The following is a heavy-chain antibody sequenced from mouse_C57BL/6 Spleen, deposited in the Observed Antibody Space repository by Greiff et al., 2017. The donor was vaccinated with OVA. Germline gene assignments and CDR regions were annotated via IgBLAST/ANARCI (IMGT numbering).Heavy chain of an antibody. Sequence: VQLQQSGPGLVQPSQSLSITCTVSGFSLTSYGVHWVRQSPGKGLEWLGVIWRGGSTDYNAAFMSRLSITKDNSKSQVFFKMNSLQADDTAIYYCAKTGDYDAGYYFDYWGQGTTLTVSS. CDR1: GFSLTSYG. CDR2: IWRGGST. V-gene: IGHV2-5*01. CDR3: AKTGDYDAGYYFDY. J-gene: IGHJ2*01. D-gene: IGHD2-4*01.